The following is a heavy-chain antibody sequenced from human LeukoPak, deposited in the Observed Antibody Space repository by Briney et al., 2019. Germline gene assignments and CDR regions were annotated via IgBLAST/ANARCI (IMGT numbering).Heavy chain of an antibody. CDR3: ARHFHQYYYYGMDV. D-gene: IGHD3-3*02. CDR2: IIPILGIA. J-gene: IGHJ6*02. V-gene: IGHV1-69*04. Sequence: SVKVSCKASGGTFSSYAISWVRQAPGQGLEWMGRIIPILGIANYAQKFQGRVTITADKSTSTAYMELSSLRSEDTAVYYCARHFHQYYYYGMDVWGQGTTVTVSS. CDR1: GGTFSSYA.